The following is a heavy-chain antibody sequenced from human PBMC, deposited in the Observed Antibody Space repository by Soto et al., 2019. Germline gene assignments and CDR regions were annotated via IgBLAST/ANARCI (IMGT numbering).Heavy chain of an antibody. V-gene: IGHV3-9*01. CDR3: AKGASTTFFACNDY. CDR2: ISWNSGNL. D-gene: IGHD4-17*01. Sequence: EVQLVESGGGLVQPGRSLRLSCAASGFTFDDYAMHWVRQGPGKGLEWVSSISWNSGNLGYADSVKGRFTISRDNAKNSLYLQMNSLRGEGTALYFFAKGASTTFFACNDYWGQGTRVTVSS. J-gene: IGHJ4*02. CDR1: GFTFDDYA.